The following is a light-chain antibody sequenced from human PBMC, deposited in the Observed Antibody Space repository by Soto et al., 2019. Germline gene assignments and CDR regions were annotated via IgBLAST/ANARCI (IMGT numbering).Light chain of an antibody. CDR2: GAS. V-gene: IGKV3-20*01. CDR3: QQYDNLLRT. Sequence: EIVLTQAPGTLSLSPGERATLSCRASQSVSSSYLAWYQQKPGKPPRLLSYGASSRATGIPDRFSGSGSGTDFTLTISRLEPEDIATYYCQQYDNLLRTFGGGTKVEIK. CDR1: QSVSSSY. J-gene: IGKJ4*01.